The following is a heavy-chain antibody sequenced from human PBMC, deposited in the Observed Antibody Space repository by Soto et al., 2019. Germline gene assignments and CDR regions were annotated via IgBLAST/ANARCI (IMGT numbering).Heavy chain of an antibody. CDR1: GYNFTRYG. J-gene: IGHJ6*02. CDR2: ISGYNGDT. D-gene: IGHD2-8*01. Sequence: QGHLVQSGAEVKKPGASVKVSCKASGYNFTRYGISWVRQAPGQGLEWMGWISGYNGDTNYAQNLQDRVTMTIDTSTNTAYMELRSLTSDDTAVYYCAKNGQPPYYYYGLDVWGQGTTVTVSS. CDR3: AKNGQPPYYYYGLDV. V-gene: IGHV1-18*01.